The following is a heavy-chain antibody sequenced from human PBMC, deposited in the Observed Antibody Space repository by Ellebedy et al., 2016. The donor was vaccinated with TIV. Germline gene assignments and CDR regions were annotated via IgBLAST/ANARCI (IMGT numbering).Heavy chain of an antibody. J-gene: IGHJ6*02. V-gene: IGHV4-4*07. CDR2: IFATGST. D-gene: IGHD2/OR15-2a*01. Sequence: SETLSLXCSVSGGSMSTYYWTWIRQSDGKGLEWIGRIFATGSTNSNPSLKRRLTMSVDTSKNQFSLKLASVTAADTAVYYCARISRDVTNTTRINYSHYAMDVWGQGTTVTVSS. CDR1: GGSMSTYY. CDR3: ARISRDVTNTTRINYSHYAMDV.